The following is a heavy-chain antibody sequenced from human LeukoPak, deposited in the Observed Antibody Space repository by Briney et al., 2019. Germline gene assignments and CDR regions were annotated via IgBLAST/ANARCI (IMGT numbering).Heavy chain of an antibody. Sequence: GGSLRLSCAASGFTFSSYSMNWARQAPGKGLEWVSAISGSGGSTYYADSVKGRFTISRDNSKNTLYLQMNSLRAEDTAVYYCAKVESYYYDSSGYLLEYYGMDVWGQGTTVTVSS. CDR3: AKVESYYYDSSGYLLEYYGMDV. D-gene: IGHD3-22*01. J-gene: IGHJ6*02. V-gene: IGHV3-23*01. CDR1: GFTFSSYS. CDR2: ISGSGGST.